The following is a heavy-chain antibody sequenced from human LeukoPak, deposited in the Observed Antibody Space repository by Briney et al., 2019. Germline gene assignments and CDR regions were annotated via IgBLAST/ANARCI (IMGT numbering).Heavy chain of an antibody. J-gene: IGHJ4*02. CDR2: ISGSGGST. CDR1: GFTFSSYG. CDR3: AKSQYSSGGDFGY. Sequence: GGSLRLSCAASGFTFSSYGMSWVRQAPGRGLEWVSAISGSGGSTYYADSVKGRFTISRDNSKNTLYLQMNSLRAEDTAVYYCAKSQYSSGGDFGYWGQGTLVTVSS. V-gene: IGHV3-23*01. D-gene: IGHD6-19*01.